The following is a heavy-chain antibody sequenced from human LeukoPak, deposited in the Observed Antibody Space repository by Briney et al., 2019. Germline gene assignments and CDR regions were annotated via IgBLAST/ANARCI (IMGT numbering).Heavy chain of an antibody. CDR1: GGSISSYY. Sequence: SETLSLTCTVSGGSISSYYWSWIRQPPGKGLEWIGYIYYSGSTNYNPSLKSRVTISVDKSKNQFSLKLSSVTAADTAVYYCARVPIAAAGNWFDPWGQGTLVTVSS. CDR3: ARVPIAAAGNWFDP. D-gene: IGHD6-13*01. V-gene: IGHV4-59*12. J-gene: IGHJ5*02. CDR2: IYYSGST.